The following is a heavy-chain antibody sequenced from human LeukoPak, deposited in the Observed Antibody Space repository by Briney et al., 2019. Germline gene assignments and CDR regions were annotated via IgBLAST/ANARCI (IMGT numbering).Heavy chain of an antibody. V-gene: IGHV1-69*05. D-gene: IGHD4-11*01. Sequence: ASVKVSCKASGGTFSSYAISWVRQAPGQGLEWMGGIIPIFGTANYAQKFQGRVTITTDESTSTAYMELSSLRSEDTAVYYCARADYSNPGLWYFDLWGRCTLVTVSS. CDR2: IIPIFGTA. CDR3: ARADYSNPGLWYFDL. J-gene: IGHJ2*01. CDR1: GGTFSSYA.